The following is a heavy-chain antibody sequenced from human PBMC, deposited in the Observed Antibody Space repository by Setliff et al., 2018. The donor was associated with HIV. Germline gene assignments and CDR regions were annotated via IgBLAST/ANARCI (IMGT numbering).Heavy chain of an antibody. V-gene: IGHV4-34*01. Sequence: SETLSLTCAVYGGSFSGYYWSRIRQPPGKGLEWIGEINHSGSTNYNPSLKSRVTISVDTSKNQLSLKLSSVTAADTAVYYCARGIAVAGYYRLRDYWGQGSLVTVSS. CDR3: ARGIAVAGYYRLRDY. D-gene: IGHD6-19*01. CDR2: INHSGST. J-gene: IGHJ4*02. CDR1: GGSFSGYY.